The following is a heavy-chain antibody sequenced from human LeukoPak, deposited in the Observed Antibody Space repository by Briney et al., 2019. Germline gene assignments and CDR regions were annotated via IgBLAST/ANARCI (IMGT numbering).Heavy chain of an antibody. Sequence: ASVKVSCKASGYTFTSYAMHWVRQAPGQRLEWMGWINAGNGNTKYSQEFQGRVTITRDTSASTAYMELSSLRSEDMAVYYCARGRGFWSGYNWFDPWGQGTLVTVSS. D-gene: IGHD3-3*01. CDR3: ARGRGFWSGYNWFDP. V-gene: IGHV1-3*03. J-gene: IGHJ5*02. CDR2: INAGNGNT. CDR1: GYTFTSYA.